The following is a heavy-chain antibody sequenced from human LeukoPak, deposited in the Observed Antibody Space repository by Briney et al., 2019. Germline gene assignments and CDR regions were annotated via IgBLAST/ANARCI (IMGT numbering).Heavy chain of an antibody. V-gene: IGHV5-10-1*01. D-gene: IGHD4-17*01. J-gene: IGHJ5*02. CDR3: ARYYGDYGSNWFDP. CDR1: GYSFTSYW. CDR2: IDPSDSYT. Sequence: GESLKISCKGSGYSFTSYWISWVRQMPGKGLEGMGRIDPSDSYTNYSPSFQGHVTISADKSISTACLQWSSLKVSDTAMYYCARYYGDYGSNWFDPWGQGTLVTVSS.